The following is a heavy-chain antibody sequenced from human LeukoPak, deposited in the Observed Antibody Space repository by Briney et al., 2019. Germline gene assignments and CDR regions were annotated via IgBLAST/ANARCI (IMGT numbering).Heavy chain of an antibody. V-gene: IGHV4-61*01. Sequence: NPSETLSLTWTLSSRSLSSGSYYWSRIRQPPGKGLEWIGYIYYSGSTNYNPSLKSRVTISVDTSKNQFSLKLSSVTAADTAVYCCARVQTPVTTYYFDYWGQGTLVTVSS. CDR3: ARVQTPVTTYYFDY. J-gene: IGHJ4*02. D-gene: IGHD4-17*01. CDR1: SRSLSSGSYY. CDR2: IYYSGST.